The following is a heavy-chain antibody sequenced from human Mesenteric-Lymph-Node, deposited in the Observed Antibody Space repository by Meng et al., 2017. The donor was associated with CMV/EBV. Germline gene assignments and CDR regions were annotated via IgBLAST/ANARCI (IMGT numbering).Heavy chain of an antibody. CDR3: ARHSITIFGVVIQLFDY. J-gene: IGHJ4*02. CDR2: TYYRADWYY. Sequence: SETLSLTCAIFGDSVSSNSVAWTWIRQSPSRGLEWLGRTYYRADWYYEYSVSMKGRMTIRPDTSKNQFSLKLSSVTAADTAVYYCARHSITIFGVVIQLFDYWGQGTLVTVSS. CDR1: GDSVSSNSVA. D-gene: IGHD3-3*01. V-gene: IGHV6-1*01.